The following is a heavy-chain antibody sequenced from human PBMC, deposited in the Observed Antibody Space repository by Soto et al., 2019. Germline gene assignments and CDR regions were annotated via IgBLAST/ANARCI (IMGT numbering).Heavy chain of an antibody. V-gene: IGHV3-23*01. J-gene: IGHJ3*02. CDR2: VSGRGGST. D-gene: IGHD4-17*01. CDR3: AKTKTSVTVDDAFDI. CDR1: GFTFNNYA. Sequence: EVQLLESGGGLVQPGGSLRLSCAASGFTFNNYAMNWVRQAPGKGLEWVSAVSGRGGSTYYADSVKGRFTISRDNSKNTLYLQMNSLRAEDTAVYYCAKTKTSVTVDDAFDIWGQGTMVTVSS.